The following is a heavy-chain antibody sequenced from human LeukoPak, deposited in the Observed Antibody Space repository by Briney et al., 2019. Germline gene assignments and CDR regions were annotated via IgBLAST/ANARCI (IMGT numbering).Heavy chain of an antibody. CDR2: IYYSGST. V-gene: IGHV4-31*03. CDR3: ARDDSLGYYGMDV. J-gene: IGHJ6*02. Sequence: PSQTLSLTCTVSGGSISSGGYYWSWIRQHPGKGLEWIGYIYYSGSTYYNPSLKSRVTISVDTSKNQFSLKLSFVTAAGTAVYYCARDDSLGYYGMDVWGQGTTVTVSS. CDR1: GGSISSGGYY. D-gene: IGHD7-27*01.